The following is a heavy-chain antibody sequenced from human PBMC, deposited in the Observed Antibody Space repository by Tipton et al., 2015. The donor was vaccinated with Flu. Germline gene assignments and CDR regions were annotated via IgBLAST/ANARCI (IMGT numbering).Heavy chain of an antibody. V-gene: IGHV4-4*07. CDR1: GDSMRSYY. Sequence: TLSLTCSVSGDSMRSYYWNWIRQAAGKGLEWIGRIYSSGTANYNPSPSLKSRVTMSIDTSNEQFSLKLSSVTAADTAVYYCARASGSGTYVIYDSWGQGTLVTVSS. CDR2: IYSSGTA. CDR3: ARASGSGTYVIYDS. D-gene: IGHD3-10*01. J-gene: IGHJ5*01.